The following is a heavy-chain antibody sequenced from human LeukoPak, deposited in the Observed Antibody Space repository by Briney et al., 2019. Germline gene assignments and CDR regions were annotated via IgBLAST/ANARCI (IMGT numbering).Heavy chain of an antibody. CDR3: ARGGPRYSSNWYKY. CDR2: INHSGST. J-gene: IGHJ4*02. Sequence: PSETLSLTCAVYGASFSGYYWSWIRQPPGKGLEWIGEINHSGSTNYNPSLKSRVTISVDTFKNQFSLKLSSVTATDTAVYYCARGGPRYSSNWYKYWGQGILVTVSS. CDR1: GASFSGYY. V-gene: IGHV4-34*01. D-gene: IGHD6-13*01.